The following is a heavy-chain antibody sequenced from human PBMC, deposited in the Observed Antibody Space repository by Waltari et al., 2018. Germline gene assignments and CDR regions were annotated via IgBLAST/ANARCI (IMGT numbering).Heavy chain of an antibody. CDR3: ARDWGFRPMIVEEYYYGMDV. V-gene: IGHV3-21*01. D-gene: IGHD3-22*01. Sequence: EVQLVESGGGLVKPGGSLRLSCAASGFTFSSYSMNWVRQAPGKGLEWVSSISSSSSYIYYADSVKGRFTISRDNAKNSLYLQMNSLRAEDTAVYYCARDWGFRPMIVEEYYYGMDVWGQGTTVTVAS. J-gene: IGHJ6*02. CDR2: ISSSSSYI. CDR1: GFTFSSYS.